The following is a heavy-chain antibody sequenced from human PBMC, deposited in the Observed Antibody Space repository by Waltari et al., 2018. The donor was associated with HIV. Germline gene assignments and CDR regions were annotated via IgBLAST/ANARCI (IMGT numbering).Heavy chain of an antibody. V-gene: IGHV3-9*01. Sequence: EEQLVASGGGLVQPGRSLRLSCAASGLSFDDYAMHWVRQPPGKGLEWVAGLSWNSDNIGYADSVKGRFTISRDNANNFLYLQMNSLKTEDTAFYYCAKDMGAARMNAFDIWGQGTMVTVS. CDR3: AKDMGAARMNAFDI. D-gene: IGHD1-26*01. J-gene: IGHJ3*02. CDR2: LSWNSDNI. CDR1: GLSFDDYA.